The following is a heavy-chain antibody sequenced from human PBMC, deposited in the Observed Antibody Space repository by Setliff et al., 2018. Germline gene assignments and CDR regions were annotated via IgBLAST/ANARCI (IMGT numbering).Heavy chain of an antibody. V-gene: IGHV4-4*07. J-gene: IGHJ3*02. D-gene: IGHD4-17*01. Sequence: ETLSLTCSVSSGSMRNYYWIWIRQPAGEGLEWIGRIFYTGSTNYNPSLKSRVTISVDTSKNQFSLKLSSVTAADTAVYYCARGATVTTYAFDIWGQGTMVTVSS. CDR3: ARGATVTTYAFDI. CDR2: IFYTGST. CDR1: SGSMRNYY.